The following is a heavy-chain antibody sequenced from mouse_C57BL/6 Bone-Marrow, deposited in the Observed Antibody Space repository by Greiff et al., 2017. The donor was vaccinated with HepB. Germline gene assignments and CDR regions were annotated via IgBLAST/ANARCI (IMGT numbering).Heavy chain of an antibody. J-gene: IGHJ2*01. CDR2: IYPGSGNT. D-gene: IGHD1-1*01. CDR3: ARGYYGPFDY. V-gene: IGHV1-76*01. Sequence: QVQLQQSGAELVRPGASVKLSCKASGYTFTDYYINWVKQRPGQGLEWIARIYPGSGNTYYNEKFKGKATLTAEKSSSTAYMQLSSLTSEDSAVYFCARGYYGPFDYWGQGTTLTVSS. CDR1: GYTFTDYY.